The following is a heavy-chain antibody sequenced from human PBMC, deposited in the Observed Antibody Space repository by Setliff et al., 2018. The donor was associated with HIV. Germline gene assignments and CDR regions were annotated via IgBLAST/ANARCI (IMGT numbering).Heavy chain of an antibody. V-gene: IGHV4-31*03. J-gene: IGHJ6*03. CDR3: ARGLRGRIVVVTNRVSYYYMDV. D-gene: IGHD2-21*02. CDR1: GASISSVGYY. CDR2: IYYSGST. Sequence: SETLSLTCTVSGASISSVGYYWSWIRQHPGKGLEWIGYIYYSGSTYYTPSLKSRVTISVNTSKNQFSLKLSSLTAADTAVSYCARGLRGRIVVVTNRVSYYYMDVWGKGTTVTVSS.